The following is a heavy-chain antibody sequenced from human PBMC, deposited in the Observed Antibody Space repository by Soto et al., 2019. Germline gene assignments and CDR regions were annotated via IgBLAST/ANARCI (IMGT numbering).Heavy chain of an antibody. CDR2: MNQDGSEK. J-gene: IGHJ4*02. Sequence: GGSLRLSCAASGLTFSNSWMTWVRQAPGKGLEWVANMNQDGSEKDYEDSVKGRFTMSRDNAKNSLSLQMNSLRAEDTAVYFCARDNRGPFDYWGQGALVTVSS. CDR3: ARDNRGPFDY. CDR1: GLTFSNSW. D-gene: IGHD7-27*01. V-gene: IGHV3-7*03.